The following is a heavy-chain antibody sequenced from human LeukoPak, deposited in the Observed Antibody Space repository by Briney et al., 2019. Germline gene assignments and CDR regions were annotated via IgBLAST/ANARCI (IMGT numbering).Heavy chain of an antibody. D-gene: IGHD3-22*01. Sequence: GASVKVSCKASGYTFTSYAMNWVRQAPGQGLEWMGWISAYNGNTNYAQKLQGRVTMTTDTSTSTAYMELRSLRSGDTAVYYCAKDGGGTTMIVVGDFDYWGQGTLLTVSS. CDR2: ISAYNGNT. CDR1: GYTFTSYA. V-gene: IGHV1-18*01. J-gene: IGHJ4*02. CDR3: AKDGGGTTMIVVGDFDY.